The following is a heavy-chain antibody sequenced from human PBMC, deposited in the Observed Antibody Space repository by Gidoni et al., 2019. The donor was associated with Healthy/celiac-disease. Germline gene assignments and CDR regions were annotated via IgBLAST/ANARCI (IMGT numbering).Heavy chain of an antibody. CDR3: AKVEVRYCSSTSCLGFDY. D-gene: IGHD2-2*01. CDR2: ISYDGSNK. Sequence: SSYGMHWVRQAPGKGLEWVAVISYDGSNKYYADSVKGRFTISRDNSKNTLYLQMNSLRAEDTAVYYCAKVEVRYCSSTSCLGFDYWGQGTLVTVSS. J-gene: IGHJ4*02. V-gene: IGHV3-30*18. CDR1: SSYG.